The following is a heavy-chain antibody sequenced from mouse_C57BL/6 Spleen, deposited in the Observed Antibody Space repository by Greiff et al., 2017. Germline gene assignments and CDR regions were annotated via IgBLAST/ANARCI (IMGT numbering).Heavy chain of an antibody. CDR3: ARQDITTVVATRYFDV. D-gene: IGHD1-1*01. J-gene: IGHJ1*03. CDR2: ISSGGSYT. V-gene: IGHV5-6*01. Sequence: EVKLVESGGDLVKPGGSLQLSCAASGFTFSSYGMSWVRQTPDKRLEWVATISSGGSYTYYPDSVKGRFTISRDNAKNTLYLQMSSLKSEDTAMYYCARQDITTVVATRYFDVWGTGTTVTVSS. CDR1: GFTFSSYG.